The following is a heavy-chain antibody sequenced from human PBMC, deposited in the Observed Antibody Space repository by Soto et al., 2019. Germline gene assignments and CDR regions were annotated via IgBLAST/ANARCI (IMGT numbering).Heavy chain of an antibody. CDR1: GGAVSSGTYY. J-gene: IGHJ5*02. CDR3: TRGPPRVQWFDP. V-gene: IGHV4-61*01. Sequence: SETLSLTCTVSGGAVSSGTYYWSWIRQPPGKGPEWIGHIYFTGSTNYNPSLKSRVTMSLDTSRNQFSLKLSSVTAADTAVYYCTRGPPRVQWFDPWGLGTLVTVSS. CDR2: IYFTGST.